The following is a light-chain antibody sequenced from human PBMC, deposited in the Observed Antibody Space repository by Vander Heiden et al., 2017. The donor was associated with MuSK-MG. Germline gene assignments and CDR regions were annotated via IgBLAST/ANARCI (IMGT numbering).Light chain of an antibody. Sequence: SYVVTQPPAVSVAPGQTARITCGGNNIGSKSVHWYQQKPGQAPVLVVYDDTDRPSGIPGRFSGSNSGTTATLTISTVEAGDEADYFCQVWDSSSDHPYVFGAGTKVTVL. J-gene: IGLJ1*01. CDR3: QVWDSSSDHPYV. V-gene: IGLV3-21*02. CDR2: DDT. CDR1: NIGSKS.